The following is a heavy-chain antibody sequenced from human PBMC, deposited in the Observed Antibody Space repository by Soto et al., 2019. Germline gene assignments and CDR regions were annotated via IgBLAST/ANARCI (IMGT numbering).Heavy chain of an antibody. V-gene: IGHV3-53*01. CDR1: GFTFSSNY. Sequence: GSLRLSGAASGFTFSSNYMSWVRQAPGKGLEWVSVIYSGGSTYYADSVKGRFTISRDNSKNTLYLQMNSLRAENTAVYYCARDRRYDYVWGTEGFDPWGQGTLVTVSS. J-gene: IGHJ5*02. D-gene: IGHD3-16*01. CDR3: ARDRRYDYVWGTEGFDP. CDR2: IYSGGST.